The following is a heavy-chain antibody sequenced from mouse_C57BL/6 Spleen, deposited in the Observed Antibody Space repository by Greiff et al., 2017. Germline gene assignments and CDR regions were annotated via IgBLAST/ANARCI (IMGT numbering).Heavy chain of an antibody. Sequence: VQLQQSGPELVKPGASVKMSCKASGYTFTDYNMHWVKQSHGKSLEWIGYINPNNGGTSYNQKFKGKATLTVNKSSSTAYMELRSLTSEDSAVYYCARSPSYYSNYVGAMDYWGQGTSVTVSS. CDR1: GYTFTDYN. V-gene: IGHV1-22*01. D-gene: IGHD2-5*01. J-gene: IGHJ4*01. CDR2: INPNNGGT. CDR3: ARSPSYYSNYVGAMDY.